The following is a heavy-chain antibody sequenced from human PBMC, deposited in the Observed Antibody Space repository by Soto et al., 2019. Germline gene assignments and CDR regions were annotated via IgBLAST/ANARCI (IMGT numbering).Heavy chain of an antibody. D-gene: IGHD4-17*01. CDR1: GGTFSSYA. CDR2: IIPIFGTA. CDR3: ARVSGDYVGDYYYGMDV. V-gene: IGHV1-69*01. Sequence: QVQLVQSGAEVKKPGSSVKVSCKASGGTFSSYAISWVRQAPGQGLEWMGGIIPIFGTANYAQKFQGRVTITADESTSTAYMELSSLRSEDTAVYYCARVSGDYVGDYYYGMDVWGQGTTVTVSS. J-gene: IGHJ6*02.